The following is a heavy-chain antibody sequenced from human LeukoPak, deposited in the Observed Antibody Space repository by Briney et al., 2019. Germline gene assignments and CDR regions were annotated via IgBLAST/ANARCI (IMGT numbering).Heavy chain of an antibody. CDR2: ISSSSSYI. CDR1: GFTFSGYS. V-gene: IGHV3-21*01. D-gene: IGHD2-21*02. CDR3: AVAYCGGDCYP. J-gene: IGHJ4*02. Sequence: AGGSLRLSCAASGFTFSGYSMNWVRQAPGKGLEWVSSISSSSSYIYYADSVKGRFTISRDNAKNSLYLQMNSLRAEDTAVYYCAVAYCGGDCYPWGQGTLVTVSS.